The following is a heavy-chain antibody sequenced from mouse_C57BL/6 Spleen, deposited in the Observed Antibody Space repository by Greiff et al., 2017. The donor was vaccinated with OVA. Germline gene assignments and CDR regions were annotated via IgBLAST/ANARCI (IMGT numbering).Heavy chain of an antibody. CDR2: IDPETGGT. V-gene: IGHV1-15*01. CDR1: GYTFTDYE. CDR3: TRGGTVVRTGWYFDV. D-gene: IGHD1-1*01. Sequence: VQLQQSGAELVRPGASVTLSCKASGYTFTDYEMHWVKQTPVHGLEWIGAIDPETGGTAYNQKFKGKAILTADKSSSTAYMELRSLTSEDSAVYYCTRGGTVVRTGWYFDVWGTGTTVTVSS. J-gene: IGHJ1*03.